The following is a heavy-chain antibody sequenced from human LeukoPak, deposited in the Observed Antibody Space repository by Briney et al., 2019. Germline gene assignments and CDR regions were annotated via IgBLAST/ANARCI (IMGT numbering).Heavy chain of an antibody. CDR1: SVSITFYY. CDR3: ASEVADGY. V-gene: IGHV4-59*01. J-gene: IGHJ4*02. D-gene: IGHD2-21*01. CDR2: IYHSGNT. Sequence: SETLSLTCSVSSVSITFYYWTWIRQPPGKGLEWIWYIYHSGNTKYNPSLKGRVTMSIDTSKNQFFLNVTSATAADTAVYYCASEVADGYWGQGTLVIVS.